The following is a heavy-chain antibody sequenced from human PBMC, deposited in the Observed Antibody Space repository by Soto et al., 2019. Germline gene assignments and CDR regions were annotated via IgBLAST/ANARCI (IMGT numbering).Heavy chain of an antibody. Sequence: ASVKVSCKASGGTFSSYAISWVRQAPGQGLEWMGGIIPIFGTANYAQKFQGRVTITADESTSTAYMELSSLRSEDTAVYYCASGDSVVVVAARFGYFDYWGQGTLVTVSS. V-gene: IGHV1-69*13. J-gene: IGHJ4*02. CDR3: ASGDSVVVVAARFGYFDY. D-gene: IGHD2-15*01. CDR2: IIPIFGTA. CDR1: GGTFSSYA.